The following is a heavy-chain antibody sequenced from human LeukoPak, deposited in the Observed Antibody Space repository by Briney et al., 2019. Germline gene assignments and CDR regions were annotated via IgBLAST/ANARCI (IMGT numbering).Heavy chain of an antibody. CDR1: GFTFSSYA. Sequence: PGGSLRLSCAASGFTFSSYAMHWVRQAPGKGLEWVAVISYDGSNKYYADSVKGRFTISRDNSKNTLYLQMNSLRAEDTAVYYCARDQYYDSSGYYWPFDYGGQGTLVTVSS. CDR3: ARDQYYDSSGYYWPFDY. D-gene: IGHD3-22*01. J-gene: IGHJ4*02. CDR2: ISYDGSNK. V-gene: IGHV3-30-3*01.